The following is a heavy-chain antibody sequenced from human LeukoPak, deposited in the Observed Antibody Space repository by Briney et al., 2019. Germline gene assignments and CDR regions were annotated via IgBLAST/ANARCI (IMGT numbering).Heavy chain of an antibody. V-gene: IGHV3-30*03. D-gene: IGHD7-27*01. J-gene: IGHJ4*02. CDR1: GFTFSSYG. Sequence: QPGGSLRLSCAASGFTFSSYGMHWVRQAPGKGLEWVAVISYDGSNKYYADSVKGRFTISRDDSENTLYLQINSLRVEDTAVYYCARDFSGDYYFDYWGQGTLVTVSS. CDR2: ISYDGSNK. CDR3: ARDFSGDYYFDY.